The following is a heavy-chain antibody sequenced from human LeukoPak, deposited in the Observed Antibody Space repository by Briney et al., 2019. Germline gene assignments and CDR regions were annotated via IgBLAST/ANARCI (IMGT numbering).Heavy chain of an antibody. Sequence: ASVKVSCKASGYTFTNYSINWVRQAPGQGLEWMGWTSTDTGNPTYAQGFTGRFVFSLDTSVSTAYLQISSLEAEDTAVYYCATGGGHTAFDYWGQGTLVTVSS. CDR2: TSTDTGNP. D-gene: IGHD5-12*01. CDR3: ATGGGHTAFDY. V-gene: IGHV7-4-1*02. J-gene: IGHJ4*02. CDR1: GYTFTNYS.